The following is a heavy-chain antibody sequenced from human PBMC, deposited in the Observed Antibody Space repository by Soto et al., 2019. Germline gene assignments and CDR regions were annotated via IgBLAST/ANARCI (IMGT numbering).Heavy chain of an antibody. CDR2: VNPSGGST. Sequence: QVQLVQSGAEVKKPGASVKVSCKASGYIFTAYSMHWVRQAPGQGLEWMGVVNPSGGSTNYAQKFQGRITMTRDTSTSTVYMDLSSLTSEYTAVYYCAREENCSDGICYSEYFQRWGQGTLVAVSS. CDR3: AREENCSDGICYSEYFQR. J-gene: IGHJ1*01. CDR1: GYIFTAYS. D-gene: IGHD2-15*01. V-gene: IGHV1-46*01.